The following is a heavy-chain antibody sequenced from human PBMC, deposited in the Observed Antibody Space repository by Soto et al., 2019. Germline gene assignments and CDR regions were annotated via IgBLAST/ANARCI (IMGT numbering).Heavy chain of an antibody. V-gene: IGHV4-31*03. CDR3: ARAVLLWFGESRGFDY. D-gene: IGHD3-10*01. Sequence: SETLSLTCTVSGGSISSGGYYWSWIRQHPGKGLEWIGYIYYSGSTYYNPSLKSRVTISVDTSKNQFSLKLSSVTAADTAVYYCARAVLLWFGESRGFDYWGQGTLVTVYS. J-gene: IGHJ4*02. CDR2: IYYSGST. CDR1: GGSISSGGYY.